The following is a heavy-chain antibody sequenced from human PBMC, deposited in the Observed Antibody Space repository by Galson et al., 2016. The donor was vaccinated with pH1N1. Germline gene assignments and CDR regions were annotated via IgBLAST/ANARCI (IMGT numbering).Heavy chain of an antibody. V-gene: IGHV7-4-1*02. Sequence: SVKVSCKASGYTFTSYTMNWVRQAPGQGLEWMGWINTNTGNPTYAQGFTGRFVFSLDTFDSTTYLLISSLKAEDTAVYYCASPRPLLRYFDWLLPGGLDYWGQGTLVTVSS. D-gene: IGHD3-9*01. J-gene: IGHJ4*02. CDR3: ASPRPLLRYFDWLLPGGLDY. CDR2: INTNTGNP. CDR1: GYTFTSYT.